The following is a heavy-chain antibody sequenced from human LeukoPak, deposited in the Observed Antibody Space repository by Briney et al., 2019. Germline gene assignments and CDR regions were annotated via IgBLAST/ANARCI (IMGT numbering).Heavy chain of an antibody. V-gene: IGHV3-23*01. CDR2: IIGSGTST. D-gene: IGHD3-22*01. J-gene: IGHJ4*02. CDR1: GFTFSSYA. Sequence: GGALRLSCAAPGFTFSSYAMSWGRQAPGEGLEWGSSIIGSGTSTYYADSVKGRFTISRDNTKNTLFLQMNSLRAADTAVYYCTKRPVVVITTPYFDYWGQGTLVTVSS. CDR3: TKRPVVVITTPYFDY.